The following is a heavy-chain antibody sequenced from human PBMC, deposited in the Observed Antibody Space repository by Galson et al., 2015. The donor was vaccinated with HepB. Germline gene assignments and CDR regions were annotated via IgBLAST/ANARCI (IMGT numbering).Heavy chain of an antibody. D-gene: IGHD2-15*01. V-gene: IGHV3-49*04. Sequence: LRLSCAASGFTFGDYAMSWVRQAPGKGLEWVGFIRSKAYGGTTEYAASVKGRFTISRDDSKSTAYLQMNSLKTEDTAVYYCTRDKDIVVVVAATFPSYYFDYWGQGTLVTVSS. CDR2: IRSKAYGGTT. J-gene: IGHJ4*02. CDR3: TRDKDIVVVVAATFPSYYFDY. CDR1: GFTFGDYA.